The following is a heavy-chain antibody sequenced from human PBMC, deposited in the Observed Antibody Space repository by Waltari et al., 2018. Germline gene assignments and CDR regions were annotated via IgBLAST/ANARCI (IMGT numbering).Heavy chain of an antibody. CDR1: GGSFSEYY. D-gene: IGHD2-21*02. CDR2: IHPSGII. CDR3: ARGSDHAKTGY. Sequence: QVQLQQWGAGLLKPSETLSLTCGFYGGSFSEYYWTWIRQPPGKGLEWIGEIHPSGIINYNPALKSRVTMSADTSKNQFSLKLSAVTAADTAVYYCARGSDHAKTGYWGQGILVTVSS. V-gene: IGHV4-34*01. J-gene: IGHJ4*02.